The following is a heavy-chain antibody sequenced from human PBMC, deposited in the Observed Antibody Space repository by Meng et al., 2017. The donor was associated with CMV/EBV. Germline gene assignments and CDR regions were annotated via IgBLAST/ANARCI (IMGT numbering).Heavy chain of an antibody. J-gene: IGHJ4*02. D-gene: IGHD2-15*01. CDR3: ASYCSGGSCYYY. V-gene: IGHV1-18*01. CDR1: GYTFTSYG. CDR2: ISAYNGNT. Sequence: ASVKVSCKASGYTFTSYGISWVRQAPGQGLEWMGWISAYNGNTNYAQKLQGRVTMTTDTSTSTAYMELRSLRSDNTAVYYCASYCSGGSCYYYWGQGTLVTVSS.